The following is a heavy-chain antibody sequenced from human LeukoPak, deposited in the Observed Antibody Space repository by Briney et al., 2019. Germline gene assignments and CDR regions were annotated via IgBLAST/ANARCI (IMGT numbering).Heavy chain of an antibody. CDR1: GYTFTGYY. CDR3: ARDLYCSGGSCYEGHWFDP. D-gene: IGHD2-15*01. CDR2: INPNSGGT. V-gene: IGHV1-2*02. J-gene: IGHJ5*02. Sequence: GASVKVSCKASGYTFTGYYMHWVRQAPGQGLEWMGWINPNSGGTNYAQKLQGRVTMTTDTSTSTAYMELRSLRSDDTAVYYCARDLYCSGGSCYEGHWFDPWGQGTLVTVSS.